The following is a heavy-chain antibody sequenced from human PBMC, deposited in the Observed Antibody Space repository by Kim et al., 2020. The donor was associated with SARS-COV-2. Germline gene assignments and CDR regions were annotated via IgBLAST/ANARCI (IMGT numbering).Heavy chain of an antibody. J-gene: IGHJ4*02. Sequence: GGSLRLSCAASGFTFTTYGMSWVRQAPGKGLEWVSAITGNGAITYYADSVKGRFAISRDNSKNTLYLQMNSLRAEDTAAYYSATRGVDAVMGRLCDYWGQGILITVS. V-gene: IGHV3-23*01. CDR3: ATRGVDAVMGRLCDY. CDR2: ITGNGAIT. CDR1: GFTFTTYG. D-gene: IGHD5-18*01.